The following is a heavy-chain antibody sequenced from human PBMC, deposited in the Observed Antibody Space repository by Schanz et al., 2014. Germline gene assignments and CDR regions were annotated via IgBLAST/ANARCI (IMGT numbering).Heavy chain of an antibody. CDR3: VKDLQRELLRDDHYYGMDV. V-gene: IGHV3-53*01. Sequence: EVQLVESGGGLIQPGGSLRLSCAVSGFSVSTNYMSWVRQAPGKGLEWVSSIYINSGSTNYADSVKGRFIISRDSSKNTLHLQMNSLRAEDTAVYYCVKDLQRELLRDDHYYGMDVWGQGTTVTVSS. D-gene: IGHD1-26*01. CDR1: GFSVSTNY. CDR2: IYINSGST. J-gene: IGHJ6*02.